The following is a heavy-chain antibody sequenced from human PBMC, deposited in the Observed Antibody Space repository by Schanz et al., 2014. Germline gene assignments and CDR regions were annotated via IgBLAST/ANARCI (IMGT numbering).Heavy chain of an antibody. J-gene: IGHJ4*02. CDR2: ISHDGHRD. Sequence: VHLEESGGGVVQPGRSLRLSCAASGFTFHTYDMHWVRQAPGKGLEWVAQISHDGHRDFYADSLKGRFTISRDNARNSLYLQMNSLRAEDTAVYYCVKDDRGDVVVVAANYWGQGAQVIVSS. V-gene: IGHV3-30-3*01. CDR1: GFTFHTYD. CDR3: VKDDRGDVVVVAANY. D-gene: IGHD2-15*01.